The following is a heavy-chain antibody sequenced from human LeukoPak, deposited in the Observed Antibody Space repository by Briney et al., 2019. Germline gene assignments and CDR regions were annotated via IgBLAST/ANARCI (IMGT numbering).Heavy chain of an antibody. CDR1: GFTFSSCA. CDR2: ISGSGGSA. Sequence: GGSLRLSCAASGFTFSSCAMSWVRQAPGKGLEWVSAISGSGGSAYYADSVKGRFTISRDNSKNTLYLQMNSLRAEDTAVYYCAKTKQDILTAPDYWAREPWSPSPQ. D-gene: IGHD3-9*01. V-gene: IGHV3-23*01. CDR3: AKTKQDILTAPDY. J-gene: IGHJ4*02.